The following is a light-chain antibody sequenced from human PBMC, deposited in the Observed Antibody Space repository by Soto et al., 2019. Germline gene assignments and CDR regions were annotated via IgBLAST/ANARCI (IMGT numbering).Light chain of an antibody. V-gene: IGLV2-11*01. J-gene: IGLJ1*01. CDR3: CSYAGTYSYV. CDR2: DVS. Sequence: QSALTQPRSVSGSPGQSVTISCTGTSSDVGAYNYVSWYQQHSGKAPKFMIYDVSKRPSGVPDRFSGSKSGNTASLTISGLQAEDEADYYCCSYAGTYSYVFGTGTKATV. CDR1: SSDVGAYNY.